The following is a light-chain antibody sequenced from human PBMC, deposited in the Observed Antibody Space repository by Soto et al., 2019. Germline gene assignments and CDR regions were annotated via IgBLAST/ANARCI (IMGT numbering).Light chain of an antibody. CDR1: QSVSSN. CDR3: QQYNNWPAT. Sequence: EIVMPQSPATLSVSPGERATLSCRASQSVSSNLAWYQQKPGQAPRLLIYGASTRATGIPARFSGSGSGTEFTLTISSLQSEDFAVYYCQQYNNWPATFGGGTKV. CDR2: GAS. J-gene: IGKJ4*01. V-gene: IGKV3-15*01.